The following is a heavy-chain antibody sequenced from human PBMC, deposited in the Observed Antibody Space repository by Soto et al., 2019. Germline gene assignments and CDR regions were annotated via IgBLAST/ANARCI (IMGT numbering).Heavy chain of an antibody. Sequence: EVQLLESGGGLVQPGGSLRLSCAASGFTFSSYAMSWVRQAPGKGLEWVSAISGSGGSTYYADSVKGRFTISRDNSKNTLYLQMNSLRAEDTAVYYCAKNDPYCSGGSCYSIFSPVGYWCQGTLVTVSS. J-gene: IGHJ4*02. CDR2: ISGSGGST. D-gene: IGHD2-15*01. V-gene: IGHV3-23*01. CDR3: AKNDPYCSGGSCYSIFSPVGY. CDR1: GFTFSSYA.